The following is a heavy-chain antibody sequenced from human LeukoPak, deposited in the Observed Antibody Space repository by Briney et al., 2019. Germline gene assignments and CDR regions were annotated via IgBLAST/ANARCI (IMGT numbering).Heavy chain of an antibody. CDR3: AGAVYNWIPYLDY. J-gene: IGHJ4*02. D-gene: IGHD1-20*01. CDR1: GFTFSSYS. V-gene: IGHV3-21*01. Sequence: PGGSLRLSCAASGFTFSSYSMNWVRQAPGKGLEWVSSISSSSSYIYYADSVKGRFTISRDNAKNSLYLEMNSLRAEDTAVYYCAGAVYNWIPYLDYWGQGTLVTVSS. CDR2: ISSSSSYI.